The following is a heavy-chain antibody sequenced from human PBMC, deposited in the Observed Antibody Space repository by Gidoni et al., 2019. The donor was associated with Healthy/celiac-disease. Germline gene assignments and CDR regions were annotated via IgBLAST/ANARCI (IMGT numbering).Heavy chain of an antibody. CDR3: AKDVLGPTRGYSYGWGDY. CDR1: GFTFSSYA. CDR2: ISGSGGST. D-gene: IGHD5-18*01. V-gene: IGHV3-23*01. Sequence: EVQLLESGGGLVQPGGSLRLSCAASGFTFSSYAMSWVRQAPGKGLEWVSAISGSGGSTYYADSVKGRFTISRDNSKNTLYLQMNSLRAEDTAVYYCAKDVLGPTRGYSYGWGDYWGQGTLVTVSS. J-gene: IGHJ4*02.